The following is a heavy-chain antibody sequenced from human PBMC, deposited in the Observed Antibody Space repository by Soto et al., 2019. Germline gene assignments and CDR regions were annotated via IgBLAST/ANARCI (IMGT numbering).Heavy chain of an antibody. J-gene: IGHJ6*02. V-gene: IGHV3-74*01. CDR3: ARPGYSNYGPGVDV. CDR2: IDSDGSTT. D-gene: IGHD4-4*01. Sequence: EVQLVESGGGLVQPGGSLRLSCAASGFTFSIYWMHWVRQAPGKGLVWVSRIDSDGSTTSYADSVKGRFTISRDNAKSTLYLQMNSLSAAVTSLYYCARPGYSNYGPGVDVWGQGTTVTVSS. CDR1: GFTFSIYW.